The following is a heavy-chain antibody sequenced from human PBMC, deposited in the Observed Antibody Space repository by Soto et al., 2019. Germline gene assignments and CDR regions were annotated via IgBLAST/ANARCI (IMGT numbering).Heavy chain of an antibody. V-gene: IGHV3-30*18. J-gene: IGHJ4*02. CDR3: AKDQGRTPTPFDY. CDR2: ISYDGSNK. Sequence: QVQLVESGGGVVQPGRSLRLSCAASGFTFSSYGMHWVRQAPGKGLEWVAVISYDGSNKYYADSVKGRFTISRDNSKNTLYLQMNRLRAEDQAVYYCAKDQGRTPTPFDYWGQGTLGTVSS. D-gene: IGHD2-2*01. CDR1: GFTFSSYG.